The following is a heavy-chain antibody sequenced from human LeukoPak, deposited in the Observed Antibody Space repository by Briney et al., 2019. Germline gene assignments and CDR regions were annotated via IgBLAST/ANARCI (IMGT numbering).Heavy chain of an antibody. CDR3: ARDSVPRRYYDILTGSSDFDY. J-gene: IGHJ4*02. Sequence: SVXVSCTASGYTFTGYYMHWVRQAPGQGLEWMGWINPNSGGTNYAQKFQGRVTMTRDTSISTAYMELSRLRSDDTAVYYCARDSVPRRYYDILTGSSDFDYWGQGTLVTVSS. D-gene: IGHD3-9*01. CDR1: GYTFTGYY. CDR2: INPNSGGT. V-gene: IGHV1-2*02.